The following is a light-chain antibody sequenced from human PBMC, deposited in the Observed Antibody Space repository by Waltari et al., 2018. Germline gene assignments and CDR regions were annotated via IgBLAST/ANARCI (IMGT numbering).Light chain of an antibody. CDR3: AAWDDSLNGVV. CDR2: SNN. CDR1: SPNLGSNT. Sequence: QSVLTQPPSASGTPGQRVTISCSGSSPNLGSNTVNWYQQLPGTAPKLLTYSNNQRPSGVPDRFSGSKSGTSASLAISGLQSEDEADYYCAAWDDSLNGVVFGGGTKLTVL. J-gene: IGLJ2*01. V-gene: IGLV1-44*01.